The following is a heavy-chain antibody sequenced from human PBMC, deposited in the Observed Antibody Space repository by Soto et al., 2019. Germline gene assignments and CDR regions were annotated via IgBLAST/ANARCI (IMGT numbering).Heavy chain of an antibody. CDR3: AVQSITMVRGVISRSFDY. CDR2: IYYSGST. V-gene: IGHV4-61*01. Sequence: QVQLQESGPGLVKPSETLSLTCTVSGGSVSSGSYYWSWIRQPPGKGLEWIGYIYYSGSTNYNPSRKSRVTISVDTSKNQFSLKLSSVTAADTAVYYCAVQSITMVRGVISRSFDYWGQGTLVTVSS. J-gene: IGHJ4*02. D-gene: IGHD3-10*01. CDR1: GGSVSSGSYY.